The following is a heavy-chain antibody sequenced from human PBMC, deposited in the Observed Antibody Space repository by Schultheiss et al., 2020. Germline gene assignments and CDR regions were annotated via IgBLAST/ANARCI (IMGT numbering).Heavy chain of an antibody. CDR3: AREGSGSYYGSSQAFDI. Sequence: GGSLRLSCAASGFTFSRHTMSWVRQAPGKGLEWVASLSGSGGSTFYADSVKGRFTISRANSKNTLYLQMNSLRAEDTAVYYCAREGSGSYYGSSQAFDIWVQGTMVTV. D-gene: IGHD1-26*01. J-gene: IGHJ3*02. CDR1: GFTFSRHT. CDR2: LSGSGGST. V-gene: IGHV3-23*01.